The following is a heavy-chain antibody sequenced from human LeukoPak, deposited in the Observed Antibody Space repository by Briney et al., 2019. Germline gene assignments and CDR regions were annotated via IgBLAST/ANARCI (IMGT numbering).Heavy chain of an antibody. V-gene: IGHV5-51*01. CDR3: ARRGGAYPFDY. CDR1: GYSFTNYW. D-gene: IGHD3-16*01. CDR2: IYPGDSGT. Sequence: GEPLKISCKGSGYSFTNYWIAWVRQMPGKGLEWMGIIYPGDSGTRYSPSFQGQVTISADKSMSTAYLQWSSLKASDIAMYFCARRGGAYPFDYWGQGTLVTVS. J-gene: IGHJ4*02.